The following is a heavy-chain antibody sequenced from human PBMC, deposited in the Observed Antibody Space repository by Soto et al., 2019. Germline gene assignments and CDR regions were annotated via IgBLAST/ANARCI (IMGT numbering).Heavy chain of an antibody. Sequence: QVQLVQSGAEVKKPGSSVKVSCKASGGTFNNYAISWVRQAPGLGLEWMGGIIPMFGTTNYVQKFQDRVTITADESTSTAYMELSSLRSEDTALYFCALGGRTGNFGMAVWGQGTTVTVSS. D-gene: IGHD3-10*01. CDR1: GGTFNNYA. CDR2: IIPMFGTT. CDR3: ALGGRTGNFGMAV. J-gene: IGHJ6*02. V-gene: IGHV1-69*01.